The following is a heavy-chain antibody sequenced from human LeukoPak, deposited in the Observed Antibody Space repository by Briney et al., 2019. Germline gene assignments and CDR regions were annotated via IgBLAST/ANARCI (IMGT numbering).Heavy chain of an antibody. CDR2: IIPVFGTA. CDR1: GGTFSTFA. Sequence: GASVKVSCKASGGTFSTFAINWVRQAPGQGLEWMGGIIPVFGTANYVQKFQDRVTITADESTSTAYMELSSLRSEDTAVYYCAGRTYYYDTSYYYYAPFDYSGQGTLVTVSS. J-gene: IGHJ4*02. V-gene: IGHV1-69*01. CDR3: AGRTYYYDTSYYYYAPFDY. D-gene: IGHD3-22*01.